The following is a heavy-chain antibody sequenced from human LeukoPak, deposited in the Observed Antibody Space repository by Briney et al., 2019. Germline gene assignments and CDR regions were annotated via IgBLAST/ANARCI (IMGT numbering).Heavy chain of an antibody. V-gene: IGHV1-46*01. Sequence: AAVKVSCKPSGYTFTSYYMHWVRQAPGQGLEWMGIINTSGGSTSYEQKFQGRVTMTRDTSTSTVYMELSSLRSEDTAVYYCAGPRCEYDYYYYYGLDVWGQGTTVTVSS. CDR2: INTSGGST. D-gene: IGHD1-1*01. J-gene: IGHJ6*02. CDR3: AGPRCEYDYYYYYGLDV. CDR1: GYTFTSYY.